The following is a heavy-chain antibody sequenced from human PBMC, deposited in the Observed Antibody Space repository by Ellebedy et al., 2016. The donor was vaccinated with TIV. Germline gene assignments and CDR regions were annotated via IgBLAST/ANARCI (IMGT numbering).Heavy chain of an antibody. D-gene: IGHD6-19*01. Sequence: KVSCKGSGYSFTSYWIGWVRQMPGKGLEWMGVIYPDESRVIYSPSFQGQVITSADKSINTAYLQWSSLKASDTAMYYCATGLAGYGYWGQGTLVTVSS. CDR3: ATGLAGYGY. CDR2: IYPDESRV. CDR1: GYSFTSYW. V-gene: IGHV5-51*01. J-gene: IGHJ4*02.